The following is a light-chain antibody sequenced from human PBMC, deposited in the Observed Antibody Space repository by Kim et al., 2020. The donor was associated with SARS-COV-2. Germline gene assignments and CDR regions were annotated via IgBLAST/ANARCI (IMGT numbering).Light chain of an antibody. CDR3: QQSGSSPT. J-gene: IGKJ5*01. CDR1: QSVSSNT. CDR2: GAS. V-gene: IGKV3-20*01. Sequence: EIVLTQSPGTLSLSPGERATLSCRASQSVSSNTLAWYQQKRGQGTRLLIYGASTRATGIPDRFSGSGSGTDFTLTITRLEPEDFAVYYCQQSGSSPTFGQGTRLEIK.